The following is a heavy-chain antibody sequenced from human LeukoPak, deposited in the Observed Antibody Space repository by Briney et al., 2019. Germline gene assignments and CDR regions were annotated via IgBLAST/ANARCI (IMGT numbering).Heavy chain of an antibody. CDR1: GGSISSSSYY. V-gene: IGHV4-39*01. CDR2: IYYSGST. D-gene: IGHD4/OR15-4a*01. J-gene: IGHJ5*02. Sequence: SETLSLTCTVSGGSISSSSYYWGWIRQPPGKGLEWIGSIYYSGSTYYNPSLKSRVTISVDTSKNQFSLKLSSVTAADTAVYYCARQFAKARPFDPWGQGTLVTVSS. CDR3: ARQFAKARPFDP.